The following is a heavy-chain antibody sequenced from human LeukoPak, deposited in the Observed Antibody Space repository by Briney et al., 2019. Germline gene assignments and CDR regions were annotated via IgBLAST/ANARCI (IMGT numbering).Heavy chain of an antibody. CDR1: GFIVSSNY. J-gene: IGHJ6*02. CDR2: ISGGGTT. V-gene: IGHV3-53*01. Sequence: TGGSLRLSCAVSGFIVSSNYMSWVRQAPGKGLESVSVISGGGTTYYADSVKGRFTMSRDNSKNTLYLHMNSLRADDTAVYFCARRGSNREDCSSTDCYGYGMGVWGQGTTVTVSS. D-gene: IGHD2-2*01. CDR3: ARRGSNREDCSSTDCYGYGMGV.